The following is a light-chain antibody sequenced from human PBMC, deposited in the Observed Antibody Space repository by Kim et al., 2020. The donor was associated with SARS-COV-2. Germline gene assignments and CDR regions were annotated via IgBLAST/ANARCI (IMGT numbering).Light chain of an antibody. CDR3: QQRSNWPPT. J-gene: IGKJ4*01. V-gene: IGKV3-11*01. CDR1: QSVSSY. CDR2: DAS. Sequence: LSPGESAPLSCRASQSVSSYLAWYQQRPGQAPRLLIYDASNRATGIPARVSGSGSGTDFTLTISSLEPEDFAVYYCQQRSNWPPTFGGGTKVDIK.